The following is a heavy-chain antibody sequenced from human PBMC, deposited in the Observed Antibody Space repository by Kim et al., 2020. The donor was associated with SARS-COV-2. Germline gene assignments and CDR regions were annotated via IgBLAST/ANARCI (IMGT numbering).Heavy chain of an antibody. D-gene: IGHD2-15*01. Sequence: VQGRFTISRDNSKNTLHLQMNSLRAEHTAGYYCAKDMVVVVAASHDAFDIWGQGTRVTVSS. V-gene: IGHV3-23*01. J-gene: IGHJ3*02. CDR3: AKDMVVVVAASHDAFDI.